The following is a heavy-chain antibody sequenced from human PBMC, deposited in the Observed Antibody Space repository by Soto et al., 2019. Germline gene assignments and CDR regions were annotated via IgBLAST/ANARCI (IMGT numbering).Heavy chain of an antibody. V-gene: IGHV3-33*01. J-gene: IGHJ6*03. Sequence: QVHLVESGGGVVQPGTSLRLSCAASGFTFSSFGMDWVRRVPGKGLELVALIWYDGINKEYADSVKGRFTISRDNSKNTLFLQMTRLRDEDPAVYFCARCIANCGGNRCSGSMEVWGIGTTVTVSS. CDR2: IWYDGINK. CDR3: ARCIANCGGNRCSGSMEV. CDR1: GFTFSSFG. D-gene: IGHD2-21*01.